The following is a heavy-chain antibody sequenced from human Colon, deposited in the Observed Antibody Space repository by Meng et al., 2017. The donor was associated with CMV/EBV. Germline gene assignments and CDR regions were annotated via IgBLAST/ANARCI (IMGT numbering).Heavy chain of an antibody. CDR1: GFNFNIYG. V-gene: IGHV3-30*19. CDR2: VSHDGATE. CDR3: ARDKIGGLRAHNWFDP. D-gene: IGHD3-16*01. J-gene: IGHJ5*02. Sequence: GGSLRLSCAASGFNFNIYGMHWVRQAPGKGLEWVTAVSHDGATEYYADSVKGRFTISRDSSKNTLYLQMNSLRPEDTAVYYCARDKIGGLRAHNWFDPWGQGTLVTVSS.